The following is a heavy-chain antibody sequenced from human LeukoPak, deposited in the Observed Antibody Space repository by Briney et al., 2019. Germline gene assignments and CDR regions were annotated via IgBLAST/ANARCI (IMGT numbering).Heavy chain of an antibody. D-gene: IGHD2-15*01. J-gene: IGHJ5*02. CDR1: GGSISSYY. Sequence: SETLSLTCTVSGGSISSYYWSWIRQPPGKGLEWIGYIYYSGSTNYNPSLKSRVTISVDTSKNQFSLKLSSVTAADTAVYYCARGSCSGGICYTGDLWFDPWGQGTLVTVSS. CDR3: ARGSCSGGICYTGDLWFDP. V-gene: IGHV4-59*01. CDR2: IYYSGST.